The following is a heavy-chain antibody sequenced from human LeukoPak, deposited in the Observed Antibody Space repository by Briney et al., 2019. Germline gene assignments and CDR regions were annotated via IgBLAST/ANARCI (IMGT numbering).Heavy chain of an antibody. V-gene: IGHV3-74*03. Sequence: GGSLRLSCAAPGFTFSSYWMHWVRQAPGKGLVWVSRIKSDGSSTTYAESVKGRFTISRDNAKNSLYLQMDSLRAEDTAMYYCARDSPSVYYRLGAFDIWGQGTMVTVSS. J-gene: IGHJ3*02. CDR3: ARDSPSVYYRLGAFDI. CDR2: IKSDGSST. D-gene: IGHD3-10*01. CDR1: GFTFSSYW.